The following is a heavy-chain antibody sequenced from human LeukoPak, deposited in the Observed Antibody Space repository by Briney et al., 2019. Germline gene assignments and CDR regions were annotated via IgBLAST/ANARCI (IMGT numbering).Heavy chain of an antibody. CDR3: GRGNGDYGGVDY. D-gene: IGHD4-17*01. Sequence: GGSLRLSCAASGFRFSDYSMNWVRQAPGKGLEWVSYISSSNNIYYADSVKGRFTISRDNAKNSLWLQMNSLRAEDTAVYHCGRGNGDYGGVDYWSQGTLVTVSS. CDR2: ISSSNNI. CDR1: GFRFSDYS. J-gene: IGHJ4*02. V-gene: IGHV3-48*01.